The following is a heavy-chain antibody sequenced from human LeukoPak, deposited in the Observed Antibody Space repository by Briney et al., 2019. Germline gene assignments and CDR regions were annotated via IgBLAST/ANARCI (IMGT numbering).Heavy chain of an antibody. Sequence: GGSLRLSCAASGFNFSNYGMHWVRQAPGKGLDWVALIRYDGSKKDYADSVKGRFTISRDNSKNTLYLQMNSLRAEDTAMYYCVRTGDTERFDYWGQGALVTVSS. D-gene: IGHD3/OR15-3a*01. CDR3: VRTGDTERFDY. CDR1: GFNFSNYG. J-gene: IGHJ4*02. CDR2: IRYDGSKK. V-gene: IGHV3-30*02.